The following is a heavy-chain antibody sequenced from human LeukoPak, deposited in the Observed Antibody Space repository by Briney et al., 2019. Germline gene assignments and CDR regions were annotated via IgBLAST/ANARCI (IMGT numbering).Heavy chain of an antibody. J-gene: IGHJ4*02. V-gene: IGHV3-30*19. Sequence: GGSLRLSFAASGFTFSSYGMHWVRQAPGKGLEWVAVILYDGRTTNYAESVRGRFTISRDTSENTLYLQTNNLRPEDTAIYYCAREILGSAFSFDYWGQGTLVTVSS. D-gene: IGHD1-26*01. CDR1: GFTFSSYG. CDR2: ILYDGRTT. CDR3: AREILGSAFSFDY.